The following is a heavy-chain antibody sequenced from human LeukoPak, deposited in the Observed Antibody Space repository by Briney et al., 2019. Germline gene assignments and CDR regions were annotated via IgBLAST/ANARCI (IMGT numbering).Heavy chain of an antibody. V-gene: IGHV3-11*01. Sequence: PGGSLRLSCATSGFTFSDHYMSWIRQALGKGLEWVSYIKNSADTIFYTDSVKGRFTISRDNAKNSLYLQMNSLRAEDTAVYYCARGHYGLDYWGQGTLVTVSP. D-gene: IGHD4-17*01. CDR1: GFTFSDHY. J-gene: IGHJ4*02. CDR3: ARGHYGLDY. CDR2: IKNSADTI.